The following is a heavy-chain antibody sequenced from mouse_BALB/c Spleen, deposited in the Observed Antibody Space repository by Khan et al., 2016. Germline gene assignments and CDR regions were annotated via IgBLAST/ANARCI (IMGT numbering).Heavy chain of an antibody. CDR2: INTETGEP. CDR3: APITTVPFAY. CDR1: GYTFTDYS. V-gene: IGHV9-2-1*01. J-gene: IGHJ3*01. D-gene: IGHD1-1*01. Sequence: QIQLVQSGPELKKPGETVKISCKASGYTFTDYSMHWVKQAPGKGLKWMGWINTETGEPTYADDFKGRFAFSLETSASPAYLQINNLKNEDTATYFCAPITTVPFAYWGQGTLVTVSA.